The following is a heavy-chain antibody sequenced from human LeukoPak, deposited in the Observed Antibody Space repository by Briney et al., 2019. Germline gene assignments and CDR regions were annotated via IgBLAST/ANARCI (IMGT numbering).Heavy chain of an antibody. V-gene: IGHV4-59*01. D-gene: IGHD3-22*01. J-gene: IGHJ4*02. Sequence: SETLSLTCTVSGGSISSYYWSWIRQPPGKGLEWIGNIYDRGSTNYNPSLKSRLTISVDTSKNQCSLKLSSVTAADTAVYYCARQSISGSSLSYFDYWGQGTLVNVSS. CDR1: GGSISSYY. CDR2: IYDRGST. CDR3: ARQSISGSSLSYFDY.